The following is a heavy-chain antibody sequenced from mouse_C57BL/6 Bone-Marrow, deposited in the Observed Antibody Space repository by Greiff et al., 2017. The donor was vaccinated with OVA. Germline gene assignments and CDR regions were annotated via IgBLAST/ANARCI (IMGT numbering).Heavy chain of an antibody. J-gene: IGHJ1*03. V-gene: IGHV1-18*01. CDR2: INPNNGGT. CDR1: GYTFTDYN. Sequence: VQLQQSGPELVKPGASVKIPCKASGYTFTDYNMDWVKQSHGKSLEWIGDINPNNGGTIYNQKFKGKATLTVDKSSSTAYMELRSLTSEDTAVYYCARALWPLSYFDVWGTGTTVTVSS. CDR3: ARALWPLSYFDV. D-gene: IGHD1-1*02.